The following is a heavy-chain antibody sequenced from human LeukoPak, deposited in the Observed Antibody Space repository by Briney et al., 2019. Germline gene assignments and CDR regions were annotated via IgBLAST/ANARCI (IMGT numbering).Heavy chain of an antibody. CDR2: ISGSGGST. J-gene: IGHJ4*02. V-gene: IGHV3-23*01. D-gene: IGHD3-3*01. CDR1: GFTFSSYA. CDR3: AKSGHDFWSGYYFDY. Sequence: GGSLRLSCAASGFTFSSYAMSWVRQARGKGLEWVSAISGSGGSTYYADSVKGRFTISRDNSKNTLYLQMNSLRAEDTAVYYCAKSGHDFWSGYYFDYWGQGTLVTVSS.